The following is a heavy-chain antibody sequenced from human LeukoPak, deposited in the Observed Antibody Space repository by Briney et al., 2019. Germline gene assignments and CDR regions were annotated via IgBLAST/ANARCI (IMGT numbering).Heavy chain of an antibody. Sequence: NPSETLSLTCTVSGGSISNYYWSWIRQPAGKRLEWPGRIYSSGSTNYYPSLESRVTVSVDTSKNQFSLKLSSVTAADTAVYYCAREHMVRGVINRWGQGALVTVSS. J-gene: IGHJ4*02. CDR2: IYSSGST. V-gene: IGHV4-4*07. D-gene: IGHD3-10*01. CDR3: AREHMVRGVINR. CDR1: GGSISNYY.